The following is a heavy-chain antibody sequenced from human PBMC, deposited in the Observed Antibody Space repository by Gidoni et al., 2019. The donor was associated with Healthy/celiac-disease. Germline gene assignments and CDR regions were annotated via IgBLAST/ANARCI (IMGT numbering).Heavy chain of an antibody. V-gene: IGHV4-34*01. CDR3: ARGIELVYACPFDP. CDR1: GGSFSGYY. Sequence: VQLQPWGAGLLQPSATLALTCAVSGGSFSGYYWCWIRQPPGKGLEWIGEINHSGSTNYNPSLKSRVTISVDTSKNQCSVKLSSGTAADTAVYYCARGIELVYACPFDPWGQGTLVTVSS. D-gene: IGHD2-8*01. CDR2: INHSGST. J-gene: IGHJ5*02.